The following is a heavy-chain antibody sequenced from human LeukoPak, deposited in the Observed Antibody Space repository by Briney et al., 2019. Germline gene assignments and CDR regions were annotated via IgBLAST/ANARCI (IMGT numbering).Heavy chain of an antibody. J-gene: IGHJ4*02. V-gene: IGHV1-18*01. Sequence: ASVKVSCKASGGTFSSYGISWVRQAPGQGLEWMGWISAYNGNTNYAQKLQGRVTMTTDTSTSTAYMELRSLRSDDTAVYYCARELSSSGWSPIDYWGQGTLVTVSS. D-gene: IGHD6-19*01. CDR2: ISAYNGNT. CDR3: ARELSSSGWSPIDY. CDR1: GGTFSSYG.